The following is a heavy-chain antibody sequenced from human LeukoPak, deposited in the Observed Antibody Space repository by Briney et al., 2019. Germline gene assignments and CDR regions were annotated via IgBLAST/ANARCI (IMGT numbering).Heavy chain of an antibody. CDR1: GGSISPYY. D-gene: IGHD7-27*01. J-gene: IGHJ5*02. Sequence: ASETLSLTCNVSGGSISPYYWSWIRQVPGKGVEWIGYLYYTGDTKYNPSPKSRVAISVDTSKNQFSLKLRSVTAADTAVYYCARGPWAWFDPWGQGTLVTVSS. CDR2: LYYTGDT. V-gene: IGHV4-59*01. CDR3: ARGPWAWFDP.